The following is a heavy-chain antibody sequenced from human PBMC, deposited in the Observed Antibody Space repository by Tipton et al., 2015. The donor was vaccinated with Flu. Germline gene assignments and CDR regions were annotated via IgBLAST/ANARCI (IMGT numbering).Heavy chain of an antibody. J-gene: IGHJ6*02. CDR1: GGSISSGGYS. CDR3: ARPTPIAATGWGMDV. V-gene: IGHV4-30-2*01. CDR2: IYHSGST. Sequence: TLSLTCAVSGGSISSGGYSWIWIRQPPGKGLEWIGYIYHSGSTYYNASLKSRVTISVDRSKNQFSLKLSSVTAADTAVYYCARPTPIAATGWGMDVWGQGTTVTVSS. D-gene: IGHD6-13*01.